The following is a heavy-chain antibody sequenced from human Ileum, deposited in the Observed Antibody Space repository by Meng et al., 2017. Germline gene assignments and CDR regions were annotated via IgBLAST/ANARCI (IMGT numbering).Heavy chain of an antibody. CDR3: AISDWFDP. CDR1: GLTFKNYW. CDR2: IKYDGTST. V-gene: IGHV3-74*01. J-gene: IGHJ5*02. D-gene: IGHD3-16*02. Sequence: QRVVAGGGLVQAGGSLRLSCVVSGLTFKNYWLQWVRQVPGKGLVWVARIKYDGTSTYYADSVRGRFTISRDNAKNTLYLQMNSLRAEDTAVYYCAISDWFDPWGQGTLVTVSS.